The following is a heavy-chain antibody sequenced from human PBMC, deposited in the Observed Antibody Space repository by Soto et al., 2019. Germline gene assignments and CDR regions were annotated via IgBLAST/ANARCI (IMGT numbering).Heavy chain of an antibody. D-gene: IGHD3-9*01. CDR1: GYTFTGYY. J-gene: IGHJ6*03. CDR2: INPNSGGT. Sequence: QVQLVQSGAEVKKPGASVKVSCKASGYTFTGYYMHWVRQAPGQGLEWMGWINPNSGGTNYAQKFQGWVNMTRDTSISTAYMELSRLRSDDTAVYYCARGRRSNYDILTGAPLYYYMDVWGKGTTVTVSS. CDR3: ARGRRSNYDILTGAPLYYYMDV. V-gene: IGHV1-2*04.